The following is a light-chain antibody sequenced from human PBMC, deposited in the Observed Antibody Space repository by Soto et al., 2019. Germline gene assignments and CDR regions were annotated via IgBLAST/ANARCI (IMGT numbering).Light chain of an antibody. Sequence: DVVLTQSPLSLPVNFGQPASISCRSSKSLVYSDGNTHLSWFHQRPGQSPRRLLYRVSSRDSGVPARVSGGGSGTYLTRDISRVDADDVGIYVGTQGTHWPRTFGQGTKVEVK. V-gene: IGKV2-30*01. J-gene: IGKJ1*01. CDR2: RVS. CDR3: TQGTHWPRT. CDR1: KSLVYSDGNTH.